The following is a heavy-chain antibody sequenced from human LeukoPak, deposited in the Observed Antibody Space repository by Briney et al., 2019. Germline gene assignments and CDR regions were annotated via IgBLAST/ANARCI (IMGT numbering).Heavy chain of an antibody. CDR3: ARDPGDLDAFDI. J-gene: IGHJ3*02. CDR1: GFTFSDYY. CDR2: ISSSGSTI. V-gene: IGHV3-11*01. D-gene: IGHD4-17*01. Sequence: GGTLRLSCAASGFTFSDYYMSWIRQAPGKGLEWVSYISSSGSTIYYADSVRGRFTISRDNAKHSLYLQMNSLRAEDTAVYYCARDPGDLDAFDIWGQGTMVTVSS.